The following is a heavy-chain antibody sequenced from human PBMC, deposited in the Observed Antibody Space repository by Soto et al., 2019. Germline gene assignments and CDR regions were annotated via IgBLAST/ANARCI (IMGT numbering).Heavy chain of an antibody. CDR3: ARQPLPTRAFYGWDV. J-gene: IGHJ6*04. V-gene: IGHV6-1*01. CDR1: GDSVSSNSAA. Sequence: SQTLSLTCVISGDSVSSNSAAWNWIRQSPSRGLEWLGRTYYRSKWNTDSAVSMKNRITITPDTSKNLFSLQLDSVTPEDTAVYYCARQPLPTRAFYGWDVWGKGTTVPVPS. CDR2: TYYRSKWNT.